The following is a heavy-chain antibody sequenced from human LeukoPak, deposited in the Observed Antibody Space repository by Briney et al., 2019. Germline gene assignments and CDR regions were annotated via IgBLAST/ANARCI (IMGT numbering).Heavy chain of an antibody. J-gene: IGHJ4*02. V-gene: IGHV3-33*01. D-gene: IGHD3-22*01. CDR2: IWYDGSNK. CDR3: ARDLYYFDSSGKY. CDR1: GFTFSSNG. Sequence: GGSLRLSCAASGFTFSSNGMHWVRQAPGKGLGWVAVIWYDGSNKYYADSVKGRFTISRDNSKNTLYLQMNSLRAEDTAVYYCARDLYYFDSSGKYWGQGTLVTVSS.